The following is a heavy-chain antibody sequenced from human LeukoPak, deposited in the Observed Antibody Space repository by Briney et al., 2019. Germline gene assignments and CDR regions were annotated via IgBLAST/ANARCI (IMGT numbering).Heavy chain of an antibody. CDR1: GCTFTSYA. Sequence: ASGKLSCKASGCTFTSYAINWVRQAPGQGLEWMGWMNPNSGNTGSPQKFQGRVTITRNTSISTAYMELSSLRSEDTAVYYGARAAGLFDYWGQGNLVTVPS. CDR3: ARAAGLFDY. J-gene: IGHJ4*02. V-gene: IGHV1-8*03. D-gene: IGHD3/OR15-3a*01. CDR2: MNPNSGNT.